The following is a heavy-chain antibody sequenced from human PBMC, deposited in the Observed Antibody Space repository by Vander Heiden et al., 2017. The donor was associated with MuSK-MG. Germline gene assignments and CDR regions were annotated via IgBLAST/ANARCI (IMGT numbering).Heavy chain of an antibody. Sequence: QLQLQESGPGLVRPSETLSLTCSVSGGSISTTGHHWGWIRQSPGKVLEWIGTISYGGTTYYTPSLERRVAISTDTSKNQFSLRLNSVTAADTAMYYCVRHHFSGFDLPFDSWGQGTLVTVSS. V-gene: IGHV4-39*01. CDR3: VRHHFSGFDLPFDS. CDR2: ISYGGTT. D-gene: IGHD5-12*01. CDR1: GGSISTTGHH. J-gene: IGHJ4*02.